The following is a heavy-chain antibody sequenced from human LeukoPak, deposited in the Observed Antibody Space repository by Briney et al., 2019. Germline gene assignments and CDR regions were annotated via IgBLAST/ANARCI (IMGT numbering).Heavy chain of an antibody. CDR1: GFTFNDYA. CDR3: ARAHRLSHNWSDP. D-gene: IGHD3-16*02. Sequence: PGGSLRLSCAASGFTFNDYAMNWVRQAPGKGLEWVSYIRSGSDKILYADSVKGRFTISRDNAKNSLYLQMNSLRAEDTAVYYCARAHRLSHNWSDPWGRGTLVTVSS. CDR2: IRSGSDKI. J-gene: IGHJ5*02. V-gene: IGHV3-48*01.